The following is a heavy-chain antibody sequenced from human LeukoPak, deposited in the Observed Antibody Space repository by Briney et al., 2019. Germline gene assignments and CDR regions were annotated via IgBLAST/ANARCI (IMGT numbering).Heavy chain of an antibody. CDR2: ISWNSGSI. D-gene: IGHD2-2*01. CDR3: ARAGYQLPYYYYYYMDV. Sequence: PGRSLRLSCAASGFTFDDYAMHWVRQAPGKGLEWVSGISWNSGSIGYADSVKGRFTISRDNAKNSLYLQMNSLRAEDTALYYCARAGYQLPYYYYYYMDVWGKGTTVTVSS. V-gene: IGHV3-9*01. CDR1: GFTFDDYA. J-gene: IGHJ6*03.